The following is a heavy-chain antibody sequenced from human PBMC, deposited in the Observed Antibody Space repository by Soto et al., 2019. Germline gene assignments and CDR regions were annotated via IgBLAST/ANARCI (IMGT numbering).Heavy chain of an antibody. CDR2: ISWNSGSI. Sequence: LRLSCAASGFTFDDYAMHWVRQAPGKGLEWVSGISWNSGSIGYADSVKGRFTISRDNAKNSLYLQMNSLRAEDTALYYCASSPGYSSGSDYWGQGTLVTVSS. J-gene: IGHJ4*02. D-gene: IGHD6-19*01. CDR3: ASSPGYSSGSDY. V-gene: IGHV3-9*01. CDR1: GFTFDDYA.